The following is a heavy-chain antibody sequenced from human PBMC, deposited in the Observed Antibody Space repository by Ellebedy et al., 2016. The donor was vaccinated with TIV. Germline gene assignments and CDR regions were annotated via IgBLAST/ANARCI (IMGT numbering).Heavy chain of an antibody. CDR2: IKEDGSEE. CDR3: ARARFSSSWYFDY. D-gene: IGHD6-13*01. Sequence: GGSLRLXCAASGFTFRGYWMGWVRQAPGKGLEWVANIKEDGSEEYYLDSVKGRLTISRDNAKNSLYLQLSGLRAEDTAVYYCARARFSSSWYFDYWGQGALVTVSS. V-gene: IGHV3-7*01. J-gene: IGHJ4*02. CDR1: GFTFRGYW.